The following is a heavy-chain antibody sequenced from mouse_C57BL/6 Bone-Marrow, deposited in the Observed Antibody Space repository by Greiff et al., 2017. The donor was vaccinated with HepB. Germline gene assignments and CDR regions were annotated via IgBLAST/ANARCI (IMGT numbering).Heavy chain of an antibody. CDR3: TAYDYDGAY. CDR1: GYTFTSYW. CDR2: IYPSDSET. J-gene: IGHJ3*01. D-gene: IGHD2-4*01. V-gene: IGHV1-61*01. Sequence: QVQLKQPGAELVRPGSSVKLSCKASGYTFTSYWMDWVKQRPGQGLEWIGNIYPSDSETHYNQKFKDKATLTVDKSSSTAYMQLRSLTSEDSAVYYCTAYDYDGAYWGQGTLVTVSA.